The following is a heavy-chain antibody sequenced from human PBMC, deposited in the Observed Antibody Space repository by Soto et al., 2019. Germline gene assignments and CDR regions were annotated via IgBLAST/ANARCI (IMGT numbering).Heavy chain of an antibody. D-gene: IGHD1-7*01. Sequence: PGGSLRLSCAASGFTFSSYAMSWVRQAPGKGLEWVSAISGSGGSTYYADSVKGRFTISRDNSKNTLYLQMSSLRAEDTAMYYCVKDQDWNYASNDAFDIWGQGTMVTVSS. CDR1: GFTFSSYA. CDR2: ISGSGGST. CDR3: VKDQDWNYASNDAFDI. V-gene: IGHV3-23*01. J-gene: IGHJ3*02.